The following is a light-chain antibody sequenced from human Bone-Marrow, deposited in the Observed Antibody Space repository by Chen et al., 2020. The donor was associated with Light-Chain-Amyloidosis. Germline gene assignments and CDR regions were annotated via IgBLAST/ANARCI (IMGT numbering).Light chain of an antibody. CDR3: SSHTRGDSLI. V-gene: IGLV2-18*02. Sequence: QSALTQPPSVSGSPGQSVTISCAGTSSDVGGHDRVSWYQQPPGTAPKVLIYGVTNRPSGVPDRFSGSKADNTASLTISGLQAEDEGDYYCSSHTRGDSLIFGGVTKVTVL. J-gene: IGLJ2*01. CDR2: GVT. CDR1: SSDVGGHDR.